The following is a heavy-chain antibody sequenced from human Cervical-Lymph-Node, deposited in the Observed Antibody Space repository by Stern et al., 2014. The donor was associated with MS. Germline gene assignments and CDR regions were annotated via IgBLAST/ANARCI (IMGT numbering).Heavy chain of an antibody. V-gene: IGHV1-2*02. Sequence: VQLGQSGAEVKKPGASVKVSCKASGYTFTGYYMHWVRQAPGQGLEWMGRINPNSGGTNYAKKFQGSVTMTSDTSISTAYMELSRLRSDDTAVYYCARDRPTYCSSTSCYGGYYYYYGMDVWGQGTTVTVSS. D-gene: IGHD2-2*01. CDR3: ARDRPTYCSSTSCYGGYYYYYGMDV. CDR1: GYTFTGYY. CDR2: INPNSGGT. J-gene: IGHJ6*02.